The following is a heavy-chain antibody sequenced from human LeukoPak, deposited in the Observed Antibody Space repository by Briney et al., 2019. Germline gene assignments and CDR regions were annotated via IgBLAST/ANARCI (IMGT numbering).Heavy chain of an antibody. CDR3: GRGVVVVAPHFDC. Sequence: ASVKVSCKASGYTFTGYYMHWVRQAPGQGLEWMGRINPNSGVTNYAQKFQGRVTMTRDTSTSTAYMELSRLRSDNTPGYYSGRGVVVVAPHFDCWGQGTLVTVSS. CDR1: GYTFTGYY. D-gene: IGHD2-15*01. V-gene: IGHV1-2*06. J-gene: IGHJ4*02. CDR2: INPNSGVT.